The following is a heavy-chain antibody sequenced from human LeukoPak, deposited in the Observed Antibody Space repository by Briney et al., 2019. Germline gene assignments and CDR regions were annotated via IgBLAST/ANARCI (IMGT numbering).Heavy chain of an antibody. J-gene: IGHJ4*02. CDR3: ARLQEWLLYFFDY. D-gene: IGHD5-24*01. CDR1: GFTFSSYW. V-gene: IGHV3-7*01. CDR2: MKQDGTEK. Sequence: PGGSLRLSCTASGFTFSSYWMSWVRQAPGKGLEWVAKMKQDGTEKLYVDSVKGRFTISRDNAKNSLYLQMNSLRVEDTAVYYCARLQEWLLYFFDYWGQGALVTVSS.